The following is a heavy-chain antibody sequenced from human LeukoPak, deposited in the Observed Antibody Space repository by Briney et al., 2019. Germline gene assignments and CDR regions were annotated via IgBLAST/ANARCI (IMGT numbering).Heavy chain of an antibody. Sequence: GGSLRLSCATSGFAFSSYWMTWVRQVPGKGLEWVANINREGNEKYYVDSVKGRFTISRDNATNSVDLQMDSLRVEDTAVYYCARVGTWELQRVFDFWGQGTLVTVSS. CDR1: GFAFSSYW. D-gene: IGHD4-23*01. V-gene: IGHV3-7*01. J-gene: IGHJ4*02. CDR2: INREGNEK. CDR3: ARVGTWELQRVFDF.